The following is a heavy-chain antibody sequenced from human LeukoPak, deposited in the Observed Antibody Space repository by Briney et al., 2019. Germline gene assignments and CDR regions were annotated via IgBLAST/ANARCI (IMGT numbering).Heavy chain of an antibody. CDR1: GFAFSTYA. D-gene: IGHD6-13*01. CDR3: ARCLKQLRVSLYYFYGMDV. CDR2: ISYDGSNT. V-gene: IGHV3-30*03. J-gene: IGHJ6*02. Sequence: GGSLRLSCAASGFAFSTYAIHWVRQAPGKGLEWVALISYDGSNTYYEDSVRGRFTISRDNSKNTLYLQMSSLRPEDTAVYYCARCLKQLRVSLYYFYGMDVWGQGTTVTVSS.